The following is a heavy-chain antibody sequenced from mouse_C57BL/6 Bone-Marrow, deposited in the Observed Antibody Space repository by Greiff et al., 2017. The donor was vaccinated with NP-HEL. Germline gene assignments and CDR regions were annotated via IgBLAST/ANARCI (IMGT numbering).Heavy chain of an antibody. CDR1: EYEFPSHD. CDR3: ARNVHDYDGAYYAMDY. D-gene: IGHD2-4*01. CDR2: INSDGGST. V-gene: IGHV5-2*01. Sequence: EVKLMESGGGLVQPGESLKLSCESNEYEFPSHDMSWVRKTPEKRLELVAAINSDGGSTYYPDTMERRFIISRDNTKKTLYLQMSSLRSEDTALYYCARNVHDYDGAYYAMDYWGQGTSVTVSS. J-gene: IGHJ4*01.